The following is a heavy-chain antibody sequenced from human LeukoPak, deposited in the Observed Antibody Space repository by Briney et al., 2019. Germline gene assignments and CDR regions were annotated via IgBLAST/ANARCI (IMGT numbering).Heavy chain of an antibody. D-gene: IGHD6-19*01. V-gene: IGHV4-59*01. CDR1: GGSISSYY. Sequence: PSETLSLTCTVSGGSISSYYWSWIRQPPGKGLEWIGYIYYSGSTNYNPSLKSRVTISVDTSKNQFSLTLSSVTAADTAVYYCARVPAGGSSGWYFNYYYGMDVWGQGTTVTVSS. CDR3: ARVPAGGSSGWYFNYYYGMDV. CDR2: IYYSGST. J-gene: IGHJ6*02.